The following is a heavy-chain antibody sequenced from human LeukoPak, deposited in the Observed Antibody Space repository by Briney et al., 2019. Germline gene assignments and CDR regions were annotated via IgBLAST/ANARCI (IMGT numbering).Heavy chain of an antibody. CDR2: IHPSWRL. V-gene: IGHV4-31*01. D-gene: IGHD3-22*01. Sequence: SETLSLTCTVSGASFSSGDQYWHWIRQRQGKGLELIGSIHPSWRLYNNPSLESPVPISIDTSKNQFSLNLNSVTAADTAVYFCSRGLDSRKLGYWGQGTLVTVSS. J-gene: IGHJ4*02. CDR3: SRGLDSRKLGY. CDR1: GASFSSGDQY.